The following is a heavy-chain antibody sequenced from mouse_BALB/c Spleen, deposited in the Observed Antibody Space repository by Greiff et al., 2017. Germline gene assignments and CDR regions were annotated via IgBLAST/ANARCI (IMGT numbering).Heavy chain of an antibody. CDR3: ARPTLLWYFDV. CDR2: IDPENGNT. Sequence: VHVKQSGAELVRPGALVKLSCKASGFNIKDYYMHWVKQRPEQGLEWIGWIDPENGNTIYDPKFQGKASITADTSSNTAYLQLSSLTSEDTAVYYCARPTLLWYFDVWGAGTTVTVSS. CDR1: GFNIKDYY. J-gene: IGHJ1*01. V-gene: IGHV14-1*02. D-gene: IGHD1-2*01.